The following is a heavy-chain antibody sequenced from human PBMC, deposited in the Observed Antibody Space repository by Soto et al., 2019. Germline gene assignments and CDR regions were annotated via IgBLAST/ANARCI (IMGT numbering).Heavy chain of an antibody. Sequence: QVQLVQSGAELKKPGASVKVSCRASGFTFTSFGFRRVRQAHGPGLEWMGWINGDNGNRNYAQKLRGTLTMTTDTSTDTAYMESKDLGSYDRAVDHCARDGKFWGGYYDHWGQGTLVSVSS. CDR3: ARDGKFWGGYYDH. V-gene: IGHV1-18*01. J-gene: IGHJ4*02. D-gene: IGHD3-3*01. CDR2: INGDNGNR. CDR1: GFTFTSFG.